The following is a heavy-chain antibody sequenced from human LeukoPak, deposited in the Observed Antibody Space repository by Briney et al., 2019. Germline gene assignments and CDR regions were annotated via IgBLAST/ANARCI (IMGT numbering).Heavy chain of an antibody. J-gene: IGHJ6*02. V-gene: IGHV4-59*01. D-gene: IGHD2-2*01. CDR2: IYYSGST. Sequence: SETLSLTCTVSGGSISSYYWSWIRQPPGKGLEWIGYIYYSGSTNYNPSLKSRVTISVDTSKNQFSLKLSSVTAADTAVYYCATDGIVVVPAGGAGFYYGMDVWGQGTTVTVSS. CDR1: GGSISSYY. CDR3: ATDGIVVVPAGGAGFYYGMDV.